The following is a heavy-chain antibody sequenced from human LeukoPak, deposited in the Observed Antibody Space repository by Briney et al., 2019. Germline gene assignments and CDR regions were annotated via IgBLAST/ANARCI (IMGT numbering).Heavy chain of an antibody. J-gene: IGHJ3*02. D-gene: IGHD3-16*01. Sequence: GGSLRLSCVASRFTFRTYIMNWVRQAPGKGLEWLSSISSCGTKIYYADSVKGRFTISRDNARNSLYLKMNSLRAEDTAVYYCARERSLGLRGVFGIWGPATMGTVSS. CDR3: ARERSLGLRGVFGI. CDR2: ISSCGTKI. V-gene: IGHV3-21*01. CDR1: RFTFRTYI.